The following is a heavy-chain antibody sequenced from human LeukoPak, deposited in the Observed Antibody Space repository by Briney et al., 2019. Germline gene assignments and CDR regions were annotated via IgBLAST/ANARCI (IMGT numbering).Heavy chain of an antibody. V-gene: IGHV4-39*07. CDR3: ARVGYSGYHYDYFDY. J-gene: IGHJ4*02. D-gene: IGHD5-12*01. CDR2: IYYSGST. Sequence: SETLSLTCTVSGGSISSSSYYWGWIRQPPGKGLEWIGSIYYSGSTYSNPSLKSRVTISVDTSKNQFSLKLSSVTAADTAVYYCARVGYSGYHYDYFDYWGQGTLVTVSS. CDR1: GGSISSSSYY.